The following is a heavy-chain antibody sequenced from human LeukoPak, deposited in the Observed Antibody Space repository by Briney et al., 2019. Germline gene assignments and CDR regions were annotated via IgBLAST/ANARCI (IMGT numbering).Heavy chain of an antibody. CDR1: GYSFTSYW. D-gene: IGHD6-13*01. V-gene: IGHV5-51*01. CDR2: IYPGDSDT. J-gene: IGHJ6*04. CDR3: ARHVIAAAKLWGMDV. Sequence: GESLKISCKGSGYSFTSYWIGWVRQMPGKGLGWMGIIYPGDSDTRYSPSFQGQVTISADKSISTAYLQWSSLKASDTAMYYCARHVIAAAKLWGMDVWGKGTTVTVSS.